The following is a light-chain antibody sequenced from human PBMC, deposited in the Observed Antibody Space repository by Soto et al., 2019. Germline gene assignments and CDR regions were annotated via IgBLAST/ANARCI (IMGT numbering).Light chain of an antibody. V-gene: IGLV1-40*01. Sequence: QSVLTQPPSVSGAPGQRVTISCTGSSSNIGADYDAHWYQQYPGTAPKLLIYGNINRPSGVPDRFSGSKSGTSASLAITGLQAEDEADYYCQSYDSSLSGWVFGGGTKLTVL. CDR1: SSNIGADYD. CDR3: QSYDSSLSGWV. CDR2: GNI. J-gene: IGLJ3*02.